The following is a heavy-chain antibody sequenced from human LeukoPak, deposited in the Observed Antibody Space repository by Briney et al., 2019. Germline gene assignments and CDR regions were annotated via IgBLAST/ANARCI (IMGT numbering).Heavy chain of an antibody. CDR3: ARGTGADVFWVSGNYYYGMDV. V-gene: IGHV4-34*01. J-gene: IGHJ6*02. Sequence: KTSETLSLTCTVSGGSISSYHWSWIRQPPGKGLEWIGEINHSGSTNYDPSLKSRVTISVDTSKNQFSLKLSSVTAADTAVYYCARGTGADVFWVSGNYYYGMDVWGQGTTVTVSS. CDR1: GGSISSYH. CDR2: INHSGST. D-gene: IGHD3-10*02.